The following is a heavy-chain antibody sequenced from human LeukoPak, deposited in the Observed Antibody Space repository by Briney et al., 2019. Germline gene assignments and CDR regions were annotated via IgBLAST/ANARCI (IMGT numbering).Heavy chain of an antibody. CDR3: ARKPDYYGADY. J-gene: IGHJ4*02. CDR1: GFTFSNYW. V-gene: IGHV3-74*01. CDR2: IKGDGGSP. D-gene: IGHD3-10*01. Sequence: GGSLRLSCAASGFTFSNYWMHWVRQAPGKGLVWVSRIKGDGGSPTYADSVKGRFTISRDNAKHTLYLQMNSLRADDTAVYYCARKPDYYGADYWGQGTLVTVSS.